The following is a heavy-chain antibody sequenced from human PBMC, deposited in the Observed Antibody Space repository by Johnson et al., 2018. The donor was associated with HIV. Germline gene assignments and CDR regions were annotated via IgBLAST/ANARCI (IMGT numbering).Heavy chain of an antibody. V-gene: IGHV3-74*01. CDR2: INSDGSST. CDR3: AREGSGWYDAFDI. Sequence: VQLVESGGRLVQPGGSLRLSCAASGFTFSSYWMHWVRQAPGTGLVWVSRINSDGSSTNYADSVKGRFTISRDNAKNTLYLQMNSLRAEDTAVYYCAREGSGWYDAFDIWGQGTMVTVSS. CDR1: GFTFSSYW. D-gene: IGHD6-19*01. J-gene: IGHJ3*02.